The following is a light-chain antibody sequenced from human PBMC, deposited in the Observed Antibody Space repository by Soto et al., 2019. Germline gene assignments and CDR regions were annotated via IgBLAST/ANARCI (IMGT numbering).Light chain of an antibody. CDR2: KGS. Sequence: DIMMTQSPATLSVSVGDRVTITCRASQTISSWLACYQQQKANAPQLLIYKGSTRKSRVPSRLCGSGACREYSLPIISIQQDEFATVYCQHHNSYSEAFGQGT. CDR1: QTISSW. J-gene: IGKJ1*01. V-gene: IGKV1-5*03. CDR3: QHHNSYSEA.